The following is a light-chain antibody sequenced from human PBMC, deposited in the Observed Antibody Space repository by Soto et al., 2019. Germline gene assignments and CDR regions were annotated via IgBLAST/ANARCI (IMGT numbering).Light chain of an antibody. CDR3: SSYIDLNSGV. V-gene: IGLV2-14*01. CDR2: AVN. Sequence: QSVLTQPASVSGSPGQSITISCTGSSSDVGANNLVSWYQQHPGKAPKVLVYAVNSRPSGISDRFSGSKSGNTASLTISGLQPEDEADYYCSSYIDLNSGVFGGGTKLTVL. CDR1: SSDVGANNL. J-gene: IGLJ3*02.